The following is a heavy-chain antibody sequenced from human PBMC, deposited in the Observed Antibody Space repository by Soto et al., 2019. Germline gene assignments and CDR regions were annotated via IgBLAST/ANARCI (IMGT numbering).Heavy chain of an antibody. V-gene: IGHV3-74*01. CDR3: TSDTFGGSDS. CDR1: GFAFSSYW. Sequence: PGGSLRLSCAASGFAFSSYWMHWVRQAPGKGLVWVSRIDPYETGINYADSVKGRFTISRDNAKNTLYLQMNSLRAEDTAVYYCTSDTFGGSDSWGQGTLVTVYS. D-gene: IGHD2-15*01. CDR2: IDPYETGI. J-gene: IGHJ5*01.